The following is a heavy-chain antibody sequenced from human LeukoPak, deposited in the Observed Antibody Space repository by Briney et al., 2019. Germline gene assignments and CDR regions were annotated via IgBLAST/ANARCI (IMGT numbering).Heavy chain of an antibody. CDR3: ARRSRSGRKPNWFDP. J-gene: IGHJ5*02. CDR2: MYFSGTT. CDR1: GVPISSRSYY. D-gene: IGHD1-14*01. V-gene: IGHV4-39*07. Sequence: SETLSLTCSVSGVPISSRSYYWGWIRQPPGKGLEWIGSMYFSGTTYYNPSLKSRVTISVDTSKNQFSLKLSSVTAADTAVYYCARRSRSGRKPNWFDPWGQETLVTVSS.